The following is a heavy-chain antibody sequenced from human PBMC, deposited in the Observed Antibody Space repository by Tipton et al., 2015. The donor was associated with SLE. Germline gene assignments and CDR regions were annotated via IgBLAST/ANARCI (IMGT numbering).Heavy chain of an antibody. CDR1: GGSISSSSYY. D-gene: IGHD6-13*01. CDR2: IYTSGST. J-gene: IGHJ3*02. Sequence: TLSLTCTVSGGSISSSSYYWGWIRQPAGKGLEWIGHIYTSGSTNYNPSLKSRVTISVDTSKNQFSLKLSSVTAADTAVYYCARPYLYSSSTDAFDIWGQGTMVTVSS. CDR3: ARPYLYSSSTDAFDI. V-gene: IGHV4-61*09.